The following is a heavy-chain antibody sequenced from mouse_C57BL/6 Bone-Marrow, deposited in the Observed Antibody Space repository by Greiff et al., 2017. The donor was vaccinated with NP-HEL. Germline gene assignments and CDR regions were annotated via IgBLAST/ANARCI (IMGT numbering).Heavy chain of an antibody. CDR2: INPYNGGT. Sequence: VQLQQSGPVLVKPGASVKMSCKASGYTFTDYYMNWVKQSHGKSLEWIGVINPYNGGTSYNQKIKGKATLTVDKSSSTAYMELNSLTSDDSAVYYCARETTVVATDFDYWGQGTTLTVSS. V-gene: IGHV1-19*01. CDR3: ARETTVVATDFDY. CDR1: GYTFTDYY. J-gene: IGHJ2*01. D-gene: IGHD1-1*01.